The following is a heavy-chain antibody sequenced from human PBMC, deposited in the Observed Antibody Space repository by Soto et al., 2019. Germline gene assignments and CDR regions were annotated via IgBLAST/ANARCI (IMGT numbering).Heavy chain of an antibody. Sequence: SLRLSCAASGFTFSSYWMSWVRQAPGKGLEWVANIKQDGSEKYYVDSVKGRFTISRDNAKNSLYLQMNSLRAEDTAVYYCARVGGYGPPTESLEFDYWGQGTLVTVSS. J-gene: IGHJ4*02. V-gene: IGHV3-7*01. D-gene: IGHD5-18*01. CDR2: IKQDGSEK. CDR3: ARVGGYGPPTESLEFDY. CDR1: GFTFSSYW.